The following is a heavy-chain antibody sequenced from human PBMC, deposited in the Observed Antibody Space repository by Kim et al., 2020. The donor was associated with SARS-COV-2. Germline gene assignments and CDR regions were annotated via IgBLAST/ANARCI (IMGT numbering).Heavy chain of an antibody. Sequence: SETLSLTCTVSGGYVSSGSYYWSWIRQPPGKGLEWIGYIYYSGSTNYNPSLKSRVTISVDTSKNQFSLKLSSVTAADTAVYYCARVYGSGSYNWFDPWGQGTLSPSPQ. CDR2: IYYSGST. V-gene: IGHV4-61*01. J-gene: IGHJ5*02. CDR3: ARVYGSGSYNWFDP. CDR1: GGYVSSGSYY. D-gene: IGHD3-10*01.